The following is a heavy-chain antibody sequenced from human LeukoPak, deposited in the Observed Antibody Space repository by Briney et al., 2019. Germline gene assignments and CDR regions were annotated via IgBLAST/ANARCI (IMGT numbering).Heavy chain of an antibody. CDR3: ARGSDIVVVPAAPAHYYYYYGMDV. CDR1: GGSFSGYY. CDR2: INHSGST. Sequence: PSETLSLTCAVYGGSFSGYYWSGIRQPPGKGLEWIGEINHSGSTNYNPSLKSRVTISVDTSKNQFSLKLSSVTAADTAVYYCARGSDIVVVPAAPAHYYYYYGMDVWGQGTTVTVSS. V-gene: IGHV4-34*01. J-gene: IGHJ6*02. D-gene: IGHD2-2*01.